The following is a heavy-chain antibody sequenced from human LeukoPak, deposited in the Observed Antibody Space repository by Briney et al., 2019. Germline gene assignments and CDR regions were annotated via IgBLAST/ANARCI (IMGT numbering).Heavy chain of an antibody. J-gene: IGHJ5*02. Sequence: SETLSLTCAVYGGSFSGYYWSWIRQPPGKGLEWIGEINHSGSTNYNPSLKSRVTISVDTSKNQFSLKLSSVTAADTAVYYCAKLVVVGLLNWFDPWGQGTLVTVSS. CDR1: GGSFSGYY. D-gene: IGHD2-15*01. CDR3: AKLVVVGLLNWFDP. V-gene: IGHV4-34*01. CDR2: INHSGST.